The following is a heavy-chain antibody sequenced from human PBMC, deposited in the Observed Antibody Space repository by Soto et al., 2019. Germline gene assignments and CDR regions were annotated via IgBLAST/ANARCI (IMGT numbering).Heavy chain of an antibody. Sequence: GGSLRLSCAASGFTFSSYAMSWVRQAPGKGLEWVSAISGSGGSTYYADSVKGRFTISRDNSKNTLYLQMNSLRAEDTAVYYCAKDNEDIVVVVAAGLDYWGQGTLVTVSS. V-gene: IGHV3-23*01. D-gene: IGHD2-15*01. CDR1: GFTFSSYA. J-gene: IGHJ4*02. CDR2: ISGSGGST. CDR3: AKDNEDIVVVVAAGLDY.